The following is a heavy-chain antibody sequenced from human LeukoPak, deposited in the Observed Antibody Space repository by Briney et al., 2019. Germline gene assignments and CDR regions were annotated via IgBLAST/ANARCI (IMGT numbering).Heavy chain of an antibody. D-gene: IGHD3-22*01. CDR2: INPNSGGT. Sequence: ASVKVSCKASGYTFTGYYMHWVRQAPGQGLEWMGRINPNSGGTNYAQKFQGRVTMTRDTSISTAHMELSRLRSDDTAVYYCGRDPVYYDSSGYNDAFDIWGQGTMVTVSS. CDR1: GYTFTGYY. CDR3: GRDPVYYDSSGYNDAFDI. V-gene: IGHV1-2*06. J-gene: IGHJ3*02.